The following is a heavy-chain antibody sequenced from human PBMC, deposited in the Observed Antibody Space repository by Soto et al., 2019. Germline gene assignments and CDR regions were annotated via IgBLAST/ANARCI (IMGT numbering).Heavy chain of an antibody. D-gene: IGHD3-9*01. V-gene: IGHV3-30-3*01. CDR3: ARDRYLDSYSFDY. CDR1: GFTFTAFA. Sequence: QVQLVESGGGVVQPGRSLRLSCAASGFTFTAFAMHWVRQAPGKGLEWVAIISYDGSNTHYADSVKGRLTISRDNSKNTVYLQMNSLRPEDTAVYYCARDRYLDSYSFDYWGQGTLVTVSS. J-gene: IGHJ4*02. CDR2: ISYDGSNT.